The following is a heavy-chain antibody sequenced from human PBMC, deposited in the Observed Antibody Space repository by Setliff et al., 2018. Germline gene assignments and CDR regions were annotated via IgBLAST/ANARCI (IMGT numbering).Heavy chain of an antibody. Sequence: SATLSLTCAVSGYSISSGYYWGWIRQPPGKGLEWVGNIGHTGSINYNPSLKSRLTISRDTSKNQGSLKLNSVTATDTAVYYWARDLGHGGDSDYWGQGILVTVSS. CDR1: GYSISSGYY. CDR3: ARDLGHGGDSDY. V-gene: IGHV4-38-2*02. D-gene: IGHD2-21*02. CDR2: IGHTGSI. J-gene: IGHJ4*02.